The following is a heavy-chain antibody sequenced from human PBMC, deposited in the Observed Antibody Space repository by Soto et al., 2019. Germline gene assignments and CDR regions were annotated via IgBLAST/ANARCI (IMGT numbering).Heavy chain of an antibody. CDR2: ISPFNGRR. V-gene: IGHV1-18*01. J-gene: IGHJ6*02. CDR3: GRCIQPSVPSATDV. CDR1: GYTFTSHG. D-gene: IGHD1-1*01. Sequence: QVHLVQSGLEVRKPGASVRLSCKASGYTFTSHGISWVRQAPGQGLEWVGWISPFNGRRDIGDSFQGRVSMSTDTGSAYMEVRGLRFYDTSIYFCGRCIQPSVPSATDVWGQGTTVIVSS.